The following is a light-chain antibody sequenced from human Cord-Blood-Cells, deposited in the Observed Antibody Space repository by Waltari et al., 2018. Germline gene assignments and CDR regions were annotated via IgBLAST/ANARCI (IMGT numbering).Light chain of an antibody. CDR1: NIGRKS. J-gene: IGLJ2*01. CDR3: QVWDSSSDHVV. Sequence: SYVLTQPPSVSVAPGKTARITCGGNNIGRKSVHGYQQKPGQAPVLVIYYDSDRPSGSAERFSCSNSGNTATLTISRVEAGDEADYYCQVWDSSSDHVVFGGGTKLTVL. CDR2: YDS. V-gene: IGLV3-21*04.